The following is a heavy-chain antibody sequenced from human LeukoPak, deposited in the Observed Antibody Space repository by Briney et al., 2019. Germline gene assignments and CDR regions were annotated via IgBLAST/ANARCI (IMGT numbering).Heavy chain of an antibody. CDR1: GGSISSYY. CDR3: ATMVRGVGRWFDP. D-gene: IGHD3-10*01. Sequence: PSETLSLTCTVSGGSISSYYWSWIRQPPGKGPEWIGYIYYSGSTNYNPSLKSRVTISVDTSKNQFSLKLSSVTAADTAVYYCATMVRGVGRWFDPWGQGTLVTVSS. J-gene: IGHJ5*02. CDR2: IYYSGST. V-gene: IGHV4-59*01.